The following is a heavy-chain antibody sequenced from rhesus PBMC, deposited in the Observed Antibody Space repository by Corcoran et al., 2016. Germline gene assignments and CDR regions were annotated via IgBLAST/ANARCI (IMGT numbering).Heavy chain of an antibody. D-gene: IGHD6-25*01. CDR1: GYSISSGSY. CDR2: ISGSSGFT. J-gene: IGHJ4*01. Sequence: QVQLQESGRGLVKPSETLSLTCAVSGYSISSGSYCGWIRRPPGKGLEYIGYISGSSGFTYYNPSLKSRVTISKDTSKNQFSLKLTSVTAADTAVYYCGRGAAIDYWGQGVLVTVSS. CDR3: GRGAAIDY. V-gene: IGHV4-99*02.